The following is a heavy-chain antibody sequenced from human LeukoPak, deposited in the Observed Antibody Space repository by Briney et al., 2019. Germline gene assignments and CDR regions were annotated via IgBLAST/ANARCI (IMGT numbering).Heavy chain of an antibody. CDR3: TRGGEWEPQTAGY. Sequence: GGSLRLSCTASGFTFGDYAMSWVRQAPGKGLEWVGFIRSKAYGGTTEYAASVKGRFTISRDDSKSIAYLQMNSLKTEDTAVYYCTRGGEWEPQTAGYWGQGTLVTVSS. V-gene: IGHV3-49*04. CDR2: IRSKAYGGTT. CDR1: GFTFGDYA. J-gene: IGHJ4*02. D-gene: IGHD1-26*01.